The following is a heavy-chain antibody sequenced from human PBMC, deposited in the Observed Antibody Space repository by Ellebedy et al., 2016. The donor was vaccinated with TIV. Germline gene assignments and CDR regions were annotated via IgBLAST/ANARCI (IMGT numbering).Heavy chain of an antibody. CDR1: GGSFSGYY. J-gene: IGHJ4*02. Sequence: MPSETLSLTCAVYGGSFSGYYWSWIRQPPGKGLEWIGEINHSGSTNYNPSLKSRVTISVDTSKNQFSLKLSSVTAADTAVYYCAKLRDGQYYFDYWGQGTLVTVSS. CDR2: INHSGST. CDR3: AKLRDGQYYFDY. V-gene: IGHV4-34*01. D-gene: IGHD5-24*01.